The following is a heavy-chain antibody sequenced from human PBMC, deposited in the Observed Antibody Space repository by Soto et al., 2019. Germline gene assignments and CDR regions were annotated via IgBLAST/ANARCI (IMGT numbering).Heavy chain of an antibody. CDR1: GYTFTGHY. V-gene: IGHV1-2*02. J-gene: IGHJ4*02. D-gene: IGHD5-12*01. CDR2: IGPESGAT. CDR3: GRGRSGQIVVFY. Sequence: ASVKVSCKASGYTFTGHYIHWVRQAPEQGPEWMGEIGPESGATRYAQRFQGRVTMTRDMSITTVYMELSNLSPDDTAVYYCGRGRSGQIVVFYWGQGTPVTVSS.